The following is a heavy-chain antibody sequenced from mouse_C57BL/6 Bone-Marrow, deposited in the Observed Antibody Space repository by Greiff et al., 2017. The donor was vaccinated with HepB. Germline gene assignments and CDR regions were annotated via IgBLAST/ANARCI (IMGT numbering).Heavy chain of an antibody. D-gene: IGHD2-4*01. J-gene: IGHJ4*01. V-gene: IGHV1-64*01. CDR3: ARWGYDYDGNYYAMDY. Sequence: QVQLQQPGAELVKPGASVKLSCKASGYTFTSYWMYWVKQRPGQGLEWIGMIHPNSGSTNYNEKFKSKATLTVDKSSSTAYMQLSSLTSEDSAVYYCARWGYDYDGNYYAMDYWGQGTSVTVSS. CDR1: GYTFTSYW. CDR2: IHPNSGST.